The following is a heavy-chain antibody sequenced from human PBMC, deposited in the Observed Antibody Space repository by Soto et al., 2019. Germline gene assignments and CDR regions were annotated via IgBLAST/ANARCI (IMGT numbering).Heavy chain of an antibody. V-gene: IGHV3-23*01. J-gene: IGHJ6*02. CDR1: GFTFSSYA. D-gene: IGHD3-10*01. Sequence: GGSLRLSCAASGFTFSSYAMSWVRQAPGKGLEWVSAISGSGGSTYYADSVKGRFTISRDNPKNTLYLQMNSLRAEDTAVYYCAKEVRSGSYFYYYYYGMDVWGQGTTVTVSS. CDR2: ISGSGGST. CDR3: AKEVRSGSYFYYYYYGMDV.